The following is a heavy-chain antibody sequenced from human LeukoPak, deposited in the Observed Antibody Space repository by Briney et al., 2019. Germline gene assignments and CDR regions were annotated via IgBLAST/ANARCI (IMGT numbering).Heavy chain of an antibody. D-gene: IGHD5-12*01. CDR2: ISADGNII. V-gene: IGHV3-23*01. CDR3: AKDNGIVAPSIPLDY. J-gene: IGHJ4*02. CDR1: GFTFRSYY. Sequence: GGSLRLSCEASGFTFRSYYISWFRQAPGKGLEWVSWISADGNIIRYADSVKGRFTISRDNSKNTLYLQMNSLRAEDTAVYYCAKDNGIVAPSIPLDYWGQGTLVTVSS.